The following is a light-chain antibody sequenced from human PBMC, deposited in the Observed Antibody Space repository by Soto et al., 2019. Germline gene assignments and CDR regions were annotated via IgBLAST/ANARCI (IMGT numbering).Light chain of an antibody. J-gene: IGLJ2*01. V-gene: IGLV2-14*01. CDR3: TSYASGSSHVV. Sequence: QSALTQPASVSGSPGQSITLSCTGTSSDIGGYEYVSWYQRHPGKAPKLIIYEVNNRPSGVSNRFSGSKSGNTASLTISGLQAEDEADYYCTSYASGSSHVVFGGGTKLTVL. CDR1: SSDIGGYEY. CDR2: EVN.